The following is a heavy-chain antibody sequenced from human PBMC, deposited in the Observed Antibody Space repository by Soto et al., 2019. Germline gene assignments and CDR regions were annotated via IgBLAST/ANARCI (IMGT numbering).Heavy chain of an antibody. J-gene: IGHJ4*02. CDR2: INPSGGST. Sequence: GASVKVSCKASGYTFTSYYMHWARQAPGQGLEWMGIINPSGGSTSYAQKFQGRVTMTRDTSTSTVYMELSSLRSEDTAVYYCARCEELSSSGWYGELGFDYWGQGTLVTVSS. CDR1: GYTFTSYY. D-gene: IGHD6-19*01. CDR3: ARCEELSSSGWYGELGFDY. V-gene: IGHV1-46*03.